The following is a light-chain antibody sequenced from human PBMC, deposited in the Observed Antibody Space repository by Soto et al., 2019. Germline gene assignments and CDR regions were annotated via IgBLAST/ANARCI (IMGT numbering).Light chain of an antibody. CDR1: QSVRNN. Sequence: EIVMTQSPATLSVSPGERATLSCRSIQSVRNNLAWYQQKPGQAPRLLIYGASTRATGIPARFSGSGSGTEFTLTISSLQSEDVALYYCQHYNNWPPAWTFGQGTKVDIK. V-gene: IGKV3-15*01. CDR3: QHYNNWPPAWT. J-gene: IGKJ1*01. CDR2: GAS.